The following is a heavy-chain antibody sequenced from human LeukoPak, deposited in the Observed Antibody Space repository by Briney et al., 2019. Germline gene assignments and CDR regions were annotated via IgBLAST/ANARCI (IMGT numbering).Heavy chain of an antibody. Sequence: SETLSLTCTVSGGSISSNTYYWGWIRQTPEKGLDWIGSIHYSGRTLYNPSLDSRVTVSVDTSTHQFSLRLTSVTGADTAVYYCARHTPATVGIYFDYWGQGTLVTVSS. CDR3: ARHTPATVGIYFDY. D-gene: IGHD1-26*01. J-gene: IGHJ4*02. V-gene: IGHV4-39*01. CDR2: IHYSGRT. CDR1: GGSISSNTYY.